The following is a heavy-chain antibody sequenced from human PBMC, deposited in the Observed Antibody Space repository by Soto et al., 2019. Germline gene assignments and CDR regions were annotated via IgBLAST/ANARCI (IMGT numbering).Heavy chain of an antibody. CDR2: IYYSGST. V-gene: IGHV4-31*03. CDR1: GGSISRGGYY. CDR3: ARESVVRGVVVITTFIDY. D-gene: IGHD3-22*01. J-gene: IGHJ4*02. Sequence: PSETLSLTCTVSGGSISRGGYYWSWIRQHPGKGLEWIGYIYYSGSTYYNPSLKSRVTISVDTSKNQFSLKLSSVTAADTAEYYCARESVVRGVVVITTFIDYWGQGTLVTVSS.